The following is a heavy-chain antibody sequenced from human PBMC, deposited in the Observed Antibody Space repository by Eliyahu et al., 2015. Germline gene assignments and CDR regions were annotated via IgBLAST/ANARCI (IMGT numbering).Heavy chain of an antibody. J-gene: IGHJ6*02. Sequence: QVQLVQSGAEVKKPGSSVKVSCKASGGTFSSYAISWVRQAPGQGLEWMGGIIPIFGTANYAQKFQGRVTITADESTSTAYMELSSLRSEDTAVYYCARDTVRIAVAGIDYYYYYGMDVWGQGTTVTVSS. CDR3: ARDTVRIAVAGIDYYYYYGMDV. CDR1: GGTFSSYA. CDR2: IIPIFGTA. V-gene: IGHV1-69*01. D-gene: IGHD6-19*01.